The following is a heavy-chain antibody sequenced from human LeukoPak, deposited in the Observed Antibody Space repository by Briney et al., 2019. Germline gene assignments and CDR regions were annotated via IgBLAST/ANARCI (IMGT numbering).Heavy chain of an antibody. CDR2: IYYSGST. J-gene: IGHJ4*02. V-gene: IGHV4-59*01. Sequence: SETLSLTCTVSGGSISSYYWSWIRQPPGKGLEWIGYIYYSGSTNYNPSLKSRVTISVDTSKNQFSLKLSSVTAADTAVYYCASSRSGIQLWPKLDYWGQGTLVTVSS. D-gene: IGHD5-18*01. CDR3: ASSRSGIQLWPKLDY. CDR1: GGSISSYY.